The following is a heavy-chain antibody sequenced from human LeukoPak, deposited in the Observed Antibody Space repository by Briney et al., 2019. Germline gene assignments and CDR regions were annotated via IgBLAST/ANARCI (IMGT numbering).Heavy chain of an antibody. CDR3: ARDFSGRGDAFDI. J-gene: IGHJ3*02. D-gene: IGHD1-26*01. Sequence: PGGSLRLSCAASEFTVSSTYMSWVRQAPGKGLEWVSVIYSGGSTYYADSVEGRFTISRDNSKNTLYLQMNSLRAEDTAVYYCARDFSGRGDAFDIWGQGTMVTVSS. V-gene: IGHV3-53*01. CDR1: EFTVSSTY. CDR2: IYSGGST.